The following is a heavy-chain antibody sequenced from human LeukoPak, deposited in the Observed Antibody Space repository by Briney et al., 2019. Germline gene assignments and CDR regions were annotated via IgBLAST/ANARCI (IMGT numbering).Heavy chain of an antibody. J-gene: IGHJ2*01. D-gene: IGHD5-12*01. CDR3: ARVRKYSGYYSWYFDL. CDR1: GFTFSSYD. Sequence: GGSLRLSCAASGFTFSSYDMLWVRQATGKGLEWVSAIGTAGDTYYPGSVKGRFTISSENAKNSLYLQMNSLRAGDTAVYYCARVRKYSGYYSWYFDLWGRGTLVTVSS. V-gene: IGHV3-13*01. CDR2: IGTAGDT.